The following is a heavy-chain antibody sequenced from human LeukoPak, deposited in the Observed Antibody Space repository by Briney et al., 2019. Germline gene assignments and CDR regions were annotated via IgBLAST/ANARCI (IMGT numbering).Heavy chain of an antibody. CDR2: INHSGST. CDR1: GGSFSGYY. CDR3: ARGPYSSRHFDY. Sequence: SETLSLTCAVYGGSFSGYYWSWIRQPPGKGLEWIGEINHSGSTNYNPSLKSRVTISVDTSKKQFSLKLSSVTAADTAEYYCARGPYSSRHFDYWGQGTLVTVSS. V-gene: IGHV4-34*01. J-gene: IGHJ4*02. D-gene: IGHD6-13*01.